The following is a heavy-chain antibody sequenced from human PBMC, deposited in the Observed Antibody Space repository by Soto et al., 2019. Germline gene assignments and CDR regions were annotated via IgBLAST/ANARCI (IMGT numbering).Heavy chain of an antibody. J-gene: IGHJ6*02. V-gene: IGHV4-4*02. CDR3: AKKVPAALRLYYFFGLDV. CDR1: GASISSDNM. CDR2: ISQSGTT. D-gene: IGHD2-15*01. Sequence: PSETLSLTCAVSGASISSDNMWTCVRQPPGEGLEWIGEISQSGTTKYNPSLASRVTISVDKSKNQFSLRLTSMTAADTAVYYCAKKVPAALRLYYFFGLDVWGQGTTVTVS.